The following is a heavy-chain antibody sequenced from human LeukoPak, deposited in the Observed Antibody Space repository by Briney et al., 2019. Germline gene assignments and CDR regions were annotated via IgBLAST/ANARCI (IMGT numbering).Heavy chain of an antibody. D-gene: IGHD5-18*01. Sequence: GGSLRLSCAASGLTFSSYAMSWVRQAPGKGLEWVSAISGSSGHTYYADSVKGRFTISRDNSKNTLYLQMNSLRAEDTAVYFCAKDSASYGRFDYWGQGTLVTVSS. J-gene: IGHJ4*02. CDR1: GLTFSSYA. V-gene: IGHV3-23*01. CDR3: AKDSASYGRFDY. CDR2: ISGSSGHT.